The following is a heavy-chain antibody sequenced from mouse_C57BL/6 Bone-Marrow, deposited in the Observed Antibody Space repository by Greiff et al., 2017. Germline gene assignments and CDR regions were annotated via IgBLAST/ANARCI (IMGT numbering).Heavy chain of an antibody. Sequence: QVHVKQSGAELVRPGASVTLSCKASGYTFTDYEMHWVKQTPVHGLEWIGAIDPETGGTAYNQKFKGKAILTADKSSSTAYMELRSLTSEDSAVYYCARWGYGCSPFAYWGQGTLVTVAA. J-gene: IGHJ3*01. D-gene: IGHD1-1*01. CDR1: GYTFTDYE. CDR2: IDPETGGT. CDR3: ARWGYGCSPFAY. V-gene: IGHV1-15*01.